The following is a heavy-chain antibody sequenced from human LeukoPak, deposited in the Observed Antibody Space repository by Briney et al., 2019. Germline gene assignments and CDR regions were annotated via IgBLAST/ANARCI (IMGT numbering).Heavy chain of an antibody. D-gene: IGHD3-10*01. J-gene: IGHJ4*02. CDR1: GYSISSGYY. CDR3: ARHLDITTVRGVIIQTPYYFDY. Sequence: SETLSLTCAVSGYSISSGYYWGWIRQPPGKGLEWIRSIYHSGSTYYNPSLKSRVTISVDTSKNQFSLKLSSVTAADTAVYYCARHLDITTVRGVIIQTPYYFDYWGQGTLVTVSS. CDR2: IYHSGST. V-gene: IGHV4-38-2*01.